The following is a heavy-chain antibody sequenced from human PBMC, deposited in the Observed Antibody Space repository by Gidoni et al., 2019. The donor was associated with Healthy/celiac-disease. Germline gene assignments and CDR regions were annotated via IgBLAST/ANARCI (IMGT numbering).Heavy chain of an antibody. Sequence: QLQLQESGSGLVKPSQTLSLTCAVSGGSISSGGYSWSWIRQPPGKGLEWIGYIYHSGSPSYNPPLKSRVTISVDRPKNQFSLKLSSVTAADTAVYYCARSGYSYVFDYWAREPWSPSPQ. CDR1: GGSISSGGYS. CDR3: ARSGYSYVFDY. J-gene: IGHJ4*02. CDR2: IYHSGSP. D-gene: IGHD5-18*01. V-gene: IGHV4-30-2*01.